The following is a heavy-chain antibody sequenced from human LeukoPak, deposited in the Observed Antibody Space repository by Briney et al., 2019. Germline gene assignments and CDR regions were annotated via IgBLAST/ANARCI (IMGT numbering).Heavy chain of an antibody. V-gene: IGHV4-59*11. J-gene: IGHJ3*02. Sequence: SQTLSLTCTVSGGSISSHYWSWIRQPPGKGLEWIGYIYYSGSTNYNPSLKSRVTISVDTSKNQFSLKLSSVTAADTAVYYCARDNYYDIPLDIWGQGTMVTVSS. CDR2: IYYSGST. CDR1: GGSISSHY. CDR3: ARDNYYDIPLDI. D-gene: IGHD3-22*01.